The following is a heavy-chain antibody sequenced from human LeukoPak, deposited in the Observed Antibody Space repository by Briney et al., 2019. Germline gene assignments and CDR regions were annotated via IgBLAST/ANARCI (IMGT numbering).Heavy chain of an antibody. CDR1: GFTFRSYA. CDR3: AKVVDYYYESSGVDY. D-gene: IGHD3-22*01. V-gene: IGHV3-23*01. CDR2: ISGSGGTT. Sequence: QPGASLRLSCASSGFTFRSYAMSWVRPAPGKGLGWVSGISGSGGTTNYADSLKGRCTISRDNSQYTLSLLMNSLRAEDTAVYYCAKVVDYYYESSGVDYWGQGTLVTVSS. J-gene: IGHJ4*02.